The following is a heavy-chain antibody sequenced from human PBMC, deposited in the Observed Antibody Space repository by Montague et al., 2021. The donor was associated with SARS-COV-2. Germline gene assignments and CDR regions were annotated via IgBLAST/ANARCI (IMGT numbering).Heavy chain of an antibody. CDR1: GFTFSSYA. V-gene: IGHV3-23*01. CDR3: AKGGTAMVTTWYFDL. D-gene: IGHD5-18*01. CDR2: ISGSGGST. Sequence: SLRLSCAASGFTFSSYAMSWVRQAPGKGLEWVSAISGSGGSTYYADSVKGRFTISRDNPKNTLYLQMNSLRAEDTAVYYCAKGGTAMVTTWYFDLWGRGALVTVSS. J-gene: IGHJ2*01.